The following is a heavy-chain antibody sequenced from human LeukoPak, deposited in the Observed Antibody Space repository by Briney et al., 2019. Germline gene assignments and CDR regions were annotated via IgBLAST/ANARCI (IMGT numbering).Heavy chain of an antibody. Sequence: GGSLRLSCTPSGFTFGDDTMSWFRQAPGKGLEWVGFIRSKVHGGTAEYAASVKGRFTLSRDDSKNIAYLQMNSLKIEDTAVYYCAKDRGSGDTPRRVHYWGQGTLVTVSS. CDR3: AKDRGSGDTPRRVHY. CDR2: IRSKVHGGTA. J-gene: IGHJ4*02. V-gene: IGHV3-49*03. CDR1: GFTFGDDT. D-gene: IGHD2-15*01.